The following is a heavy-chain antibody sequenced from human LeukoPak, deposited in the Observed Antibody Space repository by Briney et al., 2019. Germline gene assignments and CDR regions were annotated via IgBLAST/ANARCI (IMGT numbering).Heavy chain of an antibody. J-gene: IGHJ4*02. CDR2: INPNSGGT. CDR3: ARENSSGWYYFDY. D-gene: IGHD6-19*01. V-gene: IGHV1-2*02. Sequence: GASVKASCKASGYTFTGYYMHWVRQAPGQGLEWMGWINPNSGGTNYAQKFQGRVTMTRDTSISTAYMELSRLRSDDTAVYYCARENSSGWYYFDYWGQGTLVTVSS. CDR1: GYTFTGYY.